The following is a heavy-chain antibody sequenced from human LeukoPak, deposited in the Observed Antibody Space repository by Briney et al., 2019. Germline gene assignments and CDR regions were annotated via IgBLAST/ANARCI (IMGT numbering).Heavy chain of an antibody. CDR2: ISNVGGST. CDR1: GFTFTNYA. J-gene: IGHJ4*02. CDR3: ARWGTRYFYFDS. V-gene: IGHV3-23*01. Sequence: GGSLRLSCAASGFTFTNYAMGWVRQAPGKGPEWVSSISNVGGSTYYADSVKGRFTISRDNSKNTLYLQMNSLRAEDTAVYYCARWGTRYFYFDSWGQGTLVTVSS. D-gene: IGHD3-16*01.